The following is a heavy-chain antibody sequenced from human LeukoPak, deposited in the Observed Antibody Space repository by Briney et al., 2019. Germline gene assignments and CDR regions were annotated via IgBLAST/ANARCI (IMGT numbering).Heavy chain of an antibody. V-gene: IGHV3-7*01. J-gene: IGHJ4*02. CDR3: ATSHDSAGND. D-gene: IGHD2-15*01. CDR1: GFAFIDFW. CDR2: IRHDGNAK. Sequence: PGGSLRLSCAASGFAFIDFWMSWVRQPPGKGLEWVANIRHDGNAKNYVPSVRGRFTISRDNAKNSLYLQMNSLTVEATAVYYCATSHDSAGNDWGQGTLVTVSS.